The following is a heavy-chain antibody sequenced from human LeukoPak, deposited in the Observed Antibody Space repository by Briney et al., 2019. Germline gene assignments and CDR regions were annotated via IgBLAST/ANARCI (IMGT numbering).Heavy chain of an antibody. CDR3: ATAITMVRGVRADYMDV. V-gene: IGHV3-21*04. CDR2: ITTSSSYI. CDR1: GFTFSRYS. D-gene: IGHD3-10*01. J-gene: IGHJ6*03. Sequence: GGSLRLSCAASGFTFSRYSLNWVRQAPGKGLEWVSSITTSSSYIYYADSVKGRFTISRDNAKNSLYLQMNSLRAEDTAVYYCATAITMVRGVRADYMDVWGKGTTVTISS.